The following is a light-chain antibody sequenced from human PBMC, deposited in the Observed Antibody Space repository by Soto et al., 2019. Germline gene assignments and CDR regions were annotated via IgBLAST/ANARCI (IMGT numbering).Light chain of an antibody. V-gene: IGLV2-8*01. CDR3: SSYAGSSNV. CDR1: SSDVGGYNY. J-gene: IGLJ1*01. Sequence: QSALTQPPSVSGSPGQSVAISCTGTSSDVGGYNYVSWYQQHPGKAPKLMIYEVNKRPSGVPDRFSGSKSGNTASLTVSGLQAEDEADYYCSSYAGSSNVFVTGTKVTV. CDR2: EVN.